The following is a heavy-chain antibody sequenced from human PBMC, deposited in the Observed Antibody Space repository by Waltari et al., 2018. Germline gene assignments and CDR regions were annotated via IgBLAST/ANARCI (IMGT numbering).Heavy chain of an antibody. D-gene: IGHD6-19*01. CDR2: IIPILGIA. V-gene: IGHV1-69*04. J-gene: IGHJ4*02. CDR3: ALPRAVAARGGEFDY. CDR1: GGTFSSYP. Sequence: QVQLVQSGAEVKKPGSSVKVSCKASGGTFSSYPISWVRQAPGQGLEWMGGIIPILGIANYAQKFQGRVTITADESTSTAYMELSSLRSEDTAVYYCALPRAVAARGGEFDYWGQGTLVTVSS.